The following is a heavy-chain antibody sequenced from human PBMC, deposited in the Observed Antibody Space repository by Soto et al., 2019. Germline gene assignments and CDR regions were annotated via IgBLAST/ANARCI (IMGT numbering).Heavy chain of an antibody. V-gene: IGHV4-39*01. CDR1: GGSIRSSTYY. CDR2: IYYSGST. D-gene: IGHD1-26*01. J-gene: IGHJ5*01. CDR3: VRLIGNSWLDS. Sequence: PSETLSLTCTVSGGSIRSSTYYWGWIRQPPGKGLEWIGSIYYSGSTHYNPSLKSRVTMSVDTSTNQLSLQLNSVTPDDTAVYYCVRLIGNSWLDSWGQGTLVTVS.